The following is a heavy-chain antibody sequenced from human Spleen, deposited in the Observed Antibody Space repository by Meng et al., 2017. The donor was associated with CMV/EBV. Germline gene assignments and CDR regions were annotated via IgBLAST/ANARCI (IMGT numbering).Heavy chain of an antibody. Sequence: LSCAAAGFTFSSYAMHWVRQAPGKGLEWVAVISYDGSDKYYADSVKGRFTISRDNSKNTLYLQMNSLRAADTAVYYCARHISSGYDYWGQGTLVTVSS. CDR1: GFTFSSYA. V-gene: IGHV3-30*04. CDR3: ARHISSGYDY. CDR2: ISYDGSDK. D-gene: IGHD3-22*01. J-gene: IGHJ4*02.